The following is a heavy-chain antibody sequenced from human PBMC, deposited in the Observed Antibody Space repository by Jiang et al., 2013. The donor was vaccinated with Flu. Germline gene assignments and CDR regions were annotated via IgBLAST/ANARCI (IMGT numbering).Heavy chain of an antibody. J-gene: IGHJ4*02. CDR1: GFTFRSHA. CDR2: ISSDGSNR. Sequence: GGGVVQPGRSLRLSCAASGFTFRSHAMHWVRQAPGKGLEWVAFISSDGSNRYYADSVKGRFTISRDNSKNTLNLQVNSLRGDDTAAYYCAREIAVAPVGFDSWGQGTLVTVSS. D-gene: IGHD6-19*01. V-gene: IGHV3-30*04. CDR3: AREIAVAPVGFDS.